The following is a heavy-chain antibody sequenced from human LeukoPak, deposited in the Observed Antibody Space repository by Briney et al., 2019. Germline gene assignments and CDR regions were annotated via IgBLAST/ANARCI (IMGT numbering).Heavy chain of an antibody. V-gene: IGHV3-7*03. J-gene: IGHJ4*02. Sequence: GTSLRLSCAASGFTFSSYWMSWVRQVPGKGLEWVANIKQDGSEKYYVDSVKGRFTISRDNAKNSLYLQMNSLRVEDTAVYYCVRDLPGDYWGQGTLVTVSS. CDR1: GFTFSSYW. CDR3: VRDLPGDY. CDR2: IKQDGSEK.